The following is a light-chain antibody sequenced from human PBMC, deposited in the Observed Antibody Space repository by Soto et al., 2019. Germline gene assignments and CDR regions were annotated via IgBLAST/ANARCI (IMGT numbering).Light chain of an antibody. V-gene: IGLV1-40*01. CDR1: SSNIGAGYD. J-gene: IGLJ3*02. CDR3: QSYDSSLSGSV. CDR2: GNS. Sequence: QSVLTQPPSVSGAPGQRVTISCTGGSSNIGAGYDVHWYQHLPGTAPKLLIYGNSNRPSGVPDRFSGSKSGTSASLAITGLQAEDEADYYCQSYDSSLSGSVFGGGTKLTVL.